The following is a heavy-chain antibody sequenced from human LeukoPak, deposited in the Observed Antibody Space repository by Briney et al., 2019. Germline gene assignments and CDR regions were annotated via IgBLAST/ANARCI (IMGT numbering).Heavy chain of an antibody. CDR3: AREGTVTTLGDAFDI. Sequence: GGSLRLSCAASGFTVSSNYMSWVRQAPGKGLEWVSVIYSGGSTYYADPVKGRFTISRDNSKNTLYLQMNSLRAEDTAVYYCAREGTVTTLGDAFDIWGQGTMVTVSS. CDR1: GFTVSSNY. D-gene: IGHD4-17*01. J-gene: IGHJ3*02. V-gene: IGHV3-53*01. CDR2: IYSGGST.